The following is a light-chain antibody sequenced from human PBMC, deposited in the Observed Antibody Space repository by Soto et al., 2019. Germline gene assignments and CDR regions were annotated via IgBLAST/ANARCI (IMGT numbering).Light chain of an antibody. V-gene: IGKV3-20*01. Sequence: EIVLTQSPGTLSLSPGERATLSCRASQSVSSSYLSWYQQKAGQAPRLLIYGASSRATGIPDRFSGSGSGTDFTLTISRLEPEDVAVYYCQQYGSSPRTFGQGTKLEIK. CDR3: QQYGSSPRT. CDR2: GAS. CDR1: QSVSSSY. J-gene: IGKJ2*01.